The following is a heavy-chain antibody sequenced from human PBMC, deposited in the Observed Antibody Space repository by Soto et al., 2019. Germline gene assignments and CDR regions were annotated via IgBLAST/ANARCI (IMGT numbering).Heavy chain of an antibody. Sequence: GGSLRLSCTASGFTFGDYAMSWFRQAPGKGLEWVGFIRSKAYGGTTEYAASVKGRFTISRDDSKSIAYLQMNSLKTEDTAVYYCTRDKRDYGDFVGVYYYYTDVLCKGTTVTVSS. CDR3: TRDKRDYGDFVGVYYYYTDV. CDR1: GFTFGDYA. V-gene: IGHV3-49*03. J-gene: IGHJ6*03. CDR2: IRSKAYGGTT. D-gene: IGHD4-17*01.